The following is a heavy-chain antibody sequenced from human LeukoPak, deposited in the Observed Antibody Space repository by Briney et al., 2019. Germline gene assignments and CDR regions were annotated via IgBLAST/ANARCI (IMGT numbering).Heavy chain of an antibody. Sequence: SGGSLRLSCAASGFTLSSYWMHWVRQAPGKGLVWVSRFNSDGSSTRYADSVKGRFTISRDNAKNTLYLQMNSLRADDTAVYYCARESTYCGGDCFGGVDVWGQGTTVTVSS. J-gene: IGHJ6*02. D-gene: IGHD2-21*02. CDR3: ARESTYCGGDCFGGVDV. CDR2: FNSDGSST. V-gene: IGHV3-74*01. CDR1: GFTLSSYW.